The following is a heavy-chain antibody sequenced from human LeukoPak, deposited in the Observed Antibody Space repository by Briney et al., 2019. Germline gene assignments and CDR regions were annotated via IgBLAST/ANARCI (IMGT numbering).Heavy chain of an antibody. CDR3: AEGGY. CDR2: IKPDRSEK. J-gene: IGHJ4*02. V-gene: IGHV3-7*01. CDR1: GFSLSSYW. Sequence: PGGSLRLSCAASGFSLSSYWMNWVRQAPGKGLEWVASIKPDRSEKYYVDSLRGRFTISRDDARNSLYLQMNSLRAEDTAVYYCAEGGYWGQGTLVTVSS.